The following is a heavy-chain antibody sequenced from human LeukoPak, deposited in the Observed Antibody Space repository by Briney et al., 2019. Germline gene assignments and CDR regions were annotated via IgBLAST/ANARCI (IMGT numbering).Heavy chain of an antibody. CDR2: INPNSGGT. CDR1: GYTFTGYY. V-gene: IGHV1-2*04. CDR3: ARGRKLGYCSSTSCFDAFDI. J-gene: IGHJ3*02. D-gene: IGHD2-2*01. Sequence: ASVKVSCKASGYTFTGYYMHWVRQAPGQGLEWMGWINPNSGGTNYAQTFQGWVTMTRDTSISTAYMELSRLRSDDTAVYYCARGRKLGYCSSTSCFDAFDIWGQGTMVTVSS.